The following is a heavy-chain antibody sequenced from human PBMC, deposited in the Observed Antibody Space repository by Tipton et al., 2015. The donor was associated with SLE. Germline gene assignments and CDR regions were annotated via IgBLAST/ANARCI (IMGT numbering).Heavy chain of an antibody. D-gene: IGHD3-10*01. CDR1: GFTFSNNW. CDR3: AREYQGRFYVNGAFDI. CDR2: IREDGSEK. J-gene: IGHJ3*02. Sequence: SLRLSCIVSGFTFSNNWMAWVRQAPGKGLEWVAHIREDGSEKFHVDSVRGRFAISRDNGKNSLFLQMNSLNAEDTAVYYCAREYQGRFYVNGAFDIWGQGTMVTLSS. V-gene: IGHV3-7*01.